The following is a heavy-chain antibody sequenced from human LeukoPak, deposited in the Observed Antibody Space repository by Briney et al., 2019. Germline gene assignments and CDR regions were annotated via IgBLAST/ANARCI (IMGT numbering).Heavy chain of an antibody. Sequence: SETLSLTRAVYGGSFSGYYWSWIRQPPGKGLEWIGEINHSGSTNYNPSLKSRVTISVDTSKNQFSLKLSSVTAADTAVYYCARGGRYDYVWGSYRAVWFDPWGQGTLVTVSS. CDR3: ARGGRYDYVWGSYRAVWFDP. V-gene: IGHV4-34*01. CDR1: GGSFSGYY. D-gene: IGHD3-16*02. CDR2: INHSGST. J-gene: IGHJ5*02.